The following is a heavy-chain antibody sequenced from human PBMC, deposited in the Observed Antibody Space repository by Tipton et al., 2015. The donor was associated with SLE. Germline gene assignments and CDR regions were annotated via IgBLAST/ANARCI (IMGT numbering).Heavy chain of an antibody. D-gene: IGHD1-26*01. CDR1: GGSISSYY. CDR3: ARDWWEINAFDI. Sequence: TLSLTCTVSGGSISSYYWSWIRQPPGKGLEWIGYIYYSGSTYYNPPLKSRVTISVDTSKNQFSLKLSSVTAADTAVYYCARDWWEINAFDIWGQGTMVTVSS. V-gene: IGHV4-59*12. J-gene: IGHJ3*02. CDR2: IYYSGST.